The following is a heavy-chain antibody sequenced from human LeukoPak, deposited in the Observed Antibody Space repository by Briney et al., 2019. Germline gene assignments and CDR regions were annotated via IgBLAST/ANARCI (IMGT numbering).Heavy chain of an antibody. CDR2: IYYTGST. CDR1: GGSMSSYY. Sequence: SETLSLTCTVSGGSMSSYYWSWVRQPPEKGLEWIGYIYYTGSTNYNPSLKSRVTISVDMSKNQFSLKLSSVTAADTAMSYCARGTTVSDYWGQGTLVTVSS. D-gene: IGHD4-11*01. CDR3: ARGTTVSDY. J-gene: IGHJ4*02. V-gene: IGHV4-59*01.